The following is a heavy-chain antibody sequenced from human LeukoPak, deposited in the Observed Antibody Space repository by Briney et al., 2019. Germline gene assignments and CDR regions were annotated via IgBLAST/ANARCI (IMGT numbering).Heavy chain of an antibody. V-gene: IGHV4-34*01. CDR1: GGSFSGYY. CDR3: ARAYSSGWYASFDP. J-gene: IGHJ5*02. Sequence: PSETLSLACAVYGGSFSGYYWSWIRQPPGKGLEWIGEINHSGSTNYNPSLKSRVTISVDTSKNQFSLKLSSVTAADTAVYYCARAYSSGWYASFDPWGQGTLVTVSS. D-gene: IGHD6-19*01. CDR2: INHSGST.